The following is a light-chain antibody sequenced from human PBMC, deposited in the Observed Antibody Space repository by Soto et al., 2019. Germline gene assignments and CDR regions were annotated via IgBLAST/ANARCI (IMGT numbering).Light chain of an antibody. V-gene: IGLV2-14*03. J-gene: IGLJ3*02. CDR1: SRDIGGYNY. CDR2: DVS. Sequence: QSALTQPASVSGSPGQSITMSCTGTSRDIGGYNYVSWYQQHPGKAPKLMIYDVSNRPSGVSNRFSGSKSGNTASLTISGLQAEDEADYSCGSYTSNSTWVFGGGTKLTVL. CDR3: GSYTSNSTWV.